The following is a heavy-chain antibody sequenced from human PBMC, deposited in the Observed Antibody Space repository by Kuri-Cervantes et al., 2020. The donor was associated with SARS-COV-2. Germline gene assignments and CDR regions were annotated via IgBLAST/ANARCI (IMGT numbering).Heavy chain of an antibody. CDR3: ARAFVVVVAAWRTGMDV. D-gene: IGHD2-15*01. J-gene: IGHJ6*02. CDR2: ISYDGSNK. Sequence: GESLKISCAASGFTFSSYAMHWVRQAPGKGLEWVAVISYDGSNKYYADSVKGRFTISRDNSKNTLYLQMNSLRAEDTAVYYCARAFVVVVAAWRTGMDVWGQGTTVTVSS. V-gene: IGHV3-30-3*01. CDR1: GFTFSSYA.